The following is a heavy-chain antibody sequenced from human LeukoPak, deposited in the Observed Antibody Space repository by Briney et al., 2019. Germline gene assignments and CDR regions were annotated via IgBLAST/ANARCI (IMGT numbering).Heavy chain of an antibody. Sequence: SETLSLTCTVSGGSVSSGDYYWSWIRQPPGQGLEWIGYIYDSGTTSYNPSLKSRVTISVDTSKNQFSLRLSSVTAADTAVYYCAGIAVVAAAIDYWGQGTLVTVSS. CDR2: IYDSGTT. V-gene: IGHV4-30-4*01. D-gene: IGHD2-2*01. J-gene: IGHJ4*02. CDR1: GGSVSSGDYY. CDR3: AGIAVVAAAIDY.